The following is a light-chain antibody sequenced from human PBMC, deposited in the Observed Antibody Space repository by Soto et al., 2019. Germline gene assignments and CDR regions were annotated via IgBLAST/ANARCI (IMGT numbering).Light chain of an antibody. V-gene: IGKV3-20*01. CDR1: QSVSSTY. J-gene: IGKJ5*01. CDR3: QQYGSSQT. CDR2: GAS. Sequence: EIVLTQSPCTLSLSPGERAPLSCMASQSVSSTYLAWYQQKPGQAPRLLIYGASRRATGIPDRFSGSGSGTDFTLTISRLEPEDFAVYYCQQYGSSQTFGQGTRLEIK.